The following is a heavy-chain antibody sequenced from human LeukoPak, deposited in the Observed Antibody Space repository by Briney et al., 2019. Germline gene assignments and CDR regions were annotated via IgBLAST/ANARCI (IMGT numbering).Heavy chain of an antibody. J-gene: IGHJ4*02. CDR1: GGTFSSYA. Sequence: SVKVSCKASGGTFSSYAISWVRQAPGQGLEWMGGIIPILGTANYAQKFQGRVTITTDESTSTAYMELSSLRSEDTAVYYCARLGYGSGSYSNRLDYWGQGTLVTVSS. CDR3: ARLGYGSGSYSNRLDY. V-gene: IGHV1-69*05. CDR2: IIPILGTA. D-gene: IGHD3-10*01.